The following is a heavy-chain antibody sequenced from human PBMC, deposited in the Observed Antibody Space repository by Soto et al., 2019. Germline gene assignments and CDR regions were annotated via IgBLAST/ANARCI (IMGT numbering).Heavy chain of an antibody. J-gene: IGHJ4*02. CDR1: GFTFSSYS. CDR2: ISSSSSYI. V-gene: IGHV3-21*01. D-gene: IGHD6-6*01. CDR3: ASNVAGSSSSPGPGY. Sequence: PGGSLRLSCAASGFTFSSYSMNWVRQAPGKGLEWVSSISSSSSYIYYADSVKGRFTISRDNAKNSLYLQMNSLRAEDTAVYYCASNVAGSSSSPGPGYWGQGTLVTVSS.